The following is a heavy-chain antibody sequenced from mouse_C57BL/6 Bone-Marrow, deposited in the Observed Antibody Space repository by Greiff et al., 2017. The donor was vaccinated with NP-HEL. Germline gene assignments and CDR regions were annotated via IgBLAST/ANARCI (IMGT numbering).Heavy chain of an antibody. D-gene: IGHD1-1*01. CDR1: GFNIKNTY. CDR3: ARSDYYGSSY. Sequence: VQLKESVAELVRPGASVKLSCTASGFNIKNTYMLWVKQRPEQGLEWIGRIDPANGNTKYAPKFQGKATITADTSSNTAYLQLSSLTSEDTAIYYCARSDYYGSSYWGQGTLVTVSA. J-gene: IGHJ3*01. CDR2: IDPANGNT. V-gene: IGHV14-3*01.